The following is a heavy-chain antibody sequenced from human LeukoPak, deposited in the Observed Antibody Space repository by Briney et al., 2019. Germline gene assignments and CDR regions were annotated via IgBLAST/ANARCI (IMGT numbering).Heavy chain of an antibody. D-gene: IGHD2-15*01. CDR2: IYHSGST. CDR1: GGSISSSNW. V-gene: IGHV4-4*02. J-gene: IGHJ6*02. Sequence: SETLSLTCAVSGGSISSSNWWSWVRQPPGKGLEWIGEIYHSGSTNYNPSLKSRVTISVDKSKNQFSLKLSSVTAADTAVYYCARVNCWQLPCTGHGMDVWGQGTTVTVSS. CDR3: ARVNCWQLPCTGHGMDV.